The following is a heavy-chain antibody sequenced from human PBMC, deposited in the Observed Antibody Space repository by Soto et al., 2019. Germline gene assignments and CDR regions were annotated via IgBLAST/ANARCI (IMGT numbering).Heavy chain of an antibody. D-gene: IGHD2-2*01. V-gene: IGHV1-18*01. J-gene: IGHJ5*02. CDR3: ARDLDCSSTSCPAYWFDP. Sequence: QVQLVQSGAEVKKPGASVKVSCKASGYTFTSYGISWVRQAPGQGLAWMGWISAYNGNTNYAQKLQARVTMTTDTSTSTAYMELRGVRSDDTAVYYCARDLDCSSTSCPAYWFDPWGQGTLVTVSS. CDR2: ISAYNGNT. CDR1: GYTFTSYG.